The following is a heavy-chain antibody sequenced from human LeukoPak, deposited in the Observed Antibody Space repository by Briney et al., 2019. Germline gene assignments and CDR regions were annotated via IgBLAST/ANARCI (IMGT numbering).Heavy chain of an antibody. Sequence: SETLSLTCAVSGYSVSSGYYWGWIRQPPGKGLEWIGSIYDSGSTYYNPSLKSRVTISVDTSKNQFSLKLSSVTAADTAVYYCASSTALRIAAVNYWGQGTLVTVSS. J-gene: IGHJ4*02. V-gene: IGHV4-38-2*01. CDR3: ASSTALRIAAVNY. D-gene: IGHD6-13*01. CDR1: GYSVSSGYY. CDR2: IYDSGST.